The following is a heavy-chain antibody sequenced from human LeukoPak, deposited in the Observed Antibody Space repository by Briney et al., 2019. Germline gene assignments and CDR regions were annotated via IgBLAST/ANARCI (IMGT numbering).Heavy chain of an antibody. CDR2: INPSGGST. J-gene: IGHJ6*02. CDR3: ARVLHQGFWSGSYYYYGMDV. CDR1: GYTFTSYY. D-gene: IGHD3-3*01. Sequence: ASVKVSCKASGYTFTSYYMHWVRQAPGQGLEWMGIINPSGGSTSYAQKFQGRVTMTRDTSTSTVYMELSSLRSEDTAVYYCARVLHQGFWSGSYYYYGMDVWGQGTTATVSS. V-gene: IGHV1-46*01.